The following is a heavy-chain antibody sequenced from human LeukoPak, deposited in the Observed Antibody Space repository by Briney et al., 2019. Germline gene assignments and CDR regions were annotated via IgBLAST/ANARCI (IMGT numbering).Heavy chain of an antibody. D-gene: IGHD2-2*01. CDR1: GGSFSGYY. V-gene: IGHV4-34*01. J-gene: IGHJ5*02. CDR2: INHSGST. Sequence: TSETLSLTCAVYGGSFSGYYWSWIRQPPGKGLEWIGEINHSGSTNYNPSLKSRVTISVDTSKNQFSLKLSSVTAADTAVYYCAREGYCSSTSCSNWFDPWGQGTLVTVSS. CDR3: AREGYCSSTSCSNWFDP.